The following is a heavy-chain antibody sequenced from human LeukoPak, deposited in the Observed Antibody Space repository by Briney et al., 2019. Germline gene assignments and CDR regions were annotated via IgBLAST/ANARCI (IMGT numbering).Heavy chain of an antibody. D-gene: IGHD3-16*01. CDR1: GFTFSDYY. CDR2: ISSSSYT. CDR3: ARDGAGELNAFDI. J-gene: IGHJ3*02. Sequence: GGSLRLSCAASGFTFSDYYMSWIRQAPGKGLEWISSISSSSYTNYADSVKGRFTISRDNAKNSLYLQMNSLRDEDTAVYYCARDGAGELNAFDIWGQGTMVTVSS. V-gene: IGHV3-11*06.